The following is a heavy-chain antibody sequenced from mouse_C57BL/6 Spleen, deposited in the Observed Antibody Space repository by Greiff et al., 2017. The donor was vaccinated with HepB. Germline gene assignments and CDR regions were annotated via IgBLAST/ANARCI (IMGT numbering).Heavy chain of an antibody. Sequence: EVMLVESEGGLVQPGSSMKLSCTASGFTFSDYYMAWVRQVPEKGLEWVANINYDGSSTYYLDSLKSRFIISRDNAKNILYLQMSSLKSEDTATYYCARDRYYYGSTYEGYAMDYWGQGTSVTVSS. CDR2: INYDGSST. CDR3: ARDRYYYGSTYEGYAMDY. V-gene: IGHV5-16*01. D-gene: IGHD1-1*01. CDR1: GFTFSDYY. J-gene: IGHJ4*01.